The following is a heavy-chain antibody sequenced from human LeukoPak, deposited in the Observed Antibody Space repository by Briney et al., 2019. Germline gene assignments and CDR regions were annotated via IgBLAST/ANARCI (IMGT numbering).Heavy chain of an antibody. D-gene: IGHD2-15*01. V-gene: IGHV3-48*01. Sequence: GGSLRLSCAASGFTFSSYSINWVRQAPGKGLEWVSYISSSSSNIYYADSVKGRFTISRDNAKNSLYLQMNSLRAEDTAVYYCARDSCSGGSCYLDYWGQGTLVTVSS. J-gene: IGHJ4*02. CDR2: ISSSSSNI. CDR3: ARDSCSGGSCYLDY. CDR1: GFTFSSYS.